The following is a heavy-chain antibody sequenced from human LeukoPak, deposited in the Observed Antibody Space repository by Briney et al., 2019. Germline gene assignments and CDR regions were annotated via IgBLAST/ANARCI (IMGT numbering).Heavy chain of an antibody. J-gene: IGHJ3*02. CDR2: ISSSSSYI. Sequence: PGGSLRLSCAASGFTFGRHAMNWVRHAPGKGLEWVSSISSSSSYIYYADSVKGRFTISRDNAKNSLYLQMNSLRAEDTAVYYCARDSPQQWLVQDDAFDIWGQGTMVTVSS. CDR3: ARDSPQQWLVQDDAFDI. V-gene: IGHV3-21*01. D-gene: IGHD6-19*01. CDR1: GFTFGRHA.